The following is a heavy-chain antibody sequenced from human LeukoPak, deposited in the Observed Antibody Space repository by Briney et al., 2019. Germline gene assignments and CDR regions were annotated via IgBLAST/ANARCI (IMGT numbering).Heavy chain of an antibody. CDR1: GITFSDTW. J-gene: IGHJ4*02. Sequence: GGSLRLSCAASGITFSDTWMSWVRRAPGKGLERVVRIQSIVNGGTTDYAAPVKARFTVSRDDSKDMVFLQMNSLETEDTAVYYCTTHYRPGSHYNIFDYWGQGTLVTVSS. V-gene: IGHV3-15*01. CDR3: TTHYRPGSHYNIFDY. CDR2: IQSIVNGGTT. D-gene: IGHD3-10*01.